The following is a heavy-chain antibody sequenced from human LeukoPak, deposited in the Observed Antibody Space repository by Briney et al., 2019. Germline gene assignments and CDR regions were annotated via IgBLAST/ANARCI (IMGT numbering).Heavy chain of an antibody. CDR2: IIPMAGTP. V-gene: IGHV1-69*13. CDR1: GGTFISYG. J-gene: IGHJ3*01. CDR3: ARAPEGGIYGSGVCKV. D-gene: IGHD3-10*01. Sequence: GASVKVSCKASGGTFISYGINWVRQAPGQRLQWMGGIIPMAGTPNYAQEFQGRVTITADESTRTAYMELSRLRSEDTAVYYCARAPEGGIYGSGVCKVWGQGTVVTVSS.